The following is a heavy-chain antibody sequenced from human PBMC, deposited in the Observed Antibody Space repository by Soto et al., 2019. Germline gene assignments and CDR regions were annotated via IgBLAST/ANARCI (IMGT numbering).Heavy chain of an antibody. Sequence: QVQLVQSGGEVKKPGAAVKVSCKASGYTFTTFGIGWVRQAPGQGLEWMGWIIAYRGNTEYPEKRQGRVTMTIDTSTSTTYMELRSLRSDDTAVYYCARAFCSGGSCYLAYWGQGALVTVSS. CDR3: ARAFCSGGSCYLAY. V-gene: IGHV1-18*01. J-gene: IGHJ4*02. CDR1: GYTFTTFG. D-gene: IGHD2-15*01. CDR2: IIAYRGNT.